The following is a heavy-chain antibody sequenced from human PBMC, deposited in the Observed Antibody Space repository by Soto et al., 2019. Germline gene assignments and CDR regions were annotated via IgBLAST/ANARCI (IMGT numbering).Heavy chain of an antibody. CDR1: GDSITSSAW. CDR3: ARGVNWRLDL. Sequence: QVQLQESGPGLVKPSGTLSLTCAVSGDSITSSAWWSCVRQPPGKGLEWIGEIHLGGTTNYNPSLKSRVTISVDKSKNQFSLILNSVTAADTAIYYCARGVNWRLDLWGQGTLVTVSS. J-gene: IGHJ5*02. V-gene: IGHV4-4*02. D-gene: IGHD1-20*01. CDR2: IHLGGTT.